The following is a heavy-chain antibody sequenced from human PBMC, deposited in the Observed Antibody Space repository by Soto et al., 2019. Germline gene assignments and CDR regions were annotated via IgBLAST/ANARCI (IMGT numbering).Heavy chain of an antibody. J-gene: IGHJ4*02. D-gene: IGHD6-19*01. CDR3: ARAQWLVLDY. CDR2: IYHSGST. Sequence: QLQLQESGSGLVKPSQTLSLTCTVSGGSISSGGYSWSWIRQPPGKALEWIGYIYHSGSTYYNPSLKSRVTISLDRSKNHFSLKLSSVSAADTAVYYCARAQWLVLDYWGQGTLVTVSS. V-gene: IGHV4-30-2*01. CDR1: GGSISSGGYS.